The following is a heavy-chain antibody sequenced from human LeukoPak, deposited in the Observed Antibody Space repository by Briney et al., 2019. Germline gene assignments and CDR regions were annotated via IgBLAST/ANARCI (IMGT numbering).Heavy chain of an antibody. D-gene: IGHD3-10*01. CDR1: GYTFTGYY. J-gene: IGHJ4*02. CDR3: ARAYYGSGSYVDY. V-gene: IGHV1-2*06. CDR2: INPNSGGT. Sequence: ASVKVSCKASGYTFTGYYMHWVRQAPGQGLEWMGRINPNSGGTNYAQKFQGRVTMTRDTSISTAYMELSRLRSDDTAVYYCARAYYGSGSYVDYWGQGTLVTVSS.